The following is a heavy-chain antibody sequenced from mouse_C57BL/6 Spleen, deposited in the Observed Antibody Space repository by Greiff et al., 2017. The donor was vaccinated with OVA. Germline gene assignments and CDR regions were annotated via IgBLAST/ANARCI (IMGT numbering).Heavy chain of an antibody. CDR2: IDPNSGGT. CDR1: GYTFTSYW. V-gene: IGHV1-72*01. CDR3: ARSTMRNYFDY. J-gene: IGHJ2*01. D-gene: IGHD2-4*01. Sequence: QVQLQQPGAELVKPGASVKLSCKASGYTFTSYWMHWVKQRPGRGLEWIGRIDPNSGGTKYNEPFKSKATLTVDNTSSTAYMQLISRTSEYSAVYYCARSTMRNYFDYWGQGTTRTVAS.